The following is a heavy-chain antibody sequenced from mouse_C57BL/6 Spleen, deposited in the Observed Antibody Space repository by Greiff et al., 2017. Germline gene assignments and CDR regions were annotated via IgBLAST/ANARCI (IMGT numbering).Heavy chain of an antibody. CDR3: ARGTMALDY. Sequence: VKLVESGAELARPGASVKLSCKASGYTFTSYGISWVKQRTGQGLEWIGEIYPRSGNTYYNEKFKGKATLTADKSSSTAYMELRSLTSEDSAVYFCARGTMALDYWGQGTTLTVSS. J-gene: IGHJ2*01. CDR1: GYTFTSYG. V-gene: IGHV1-81*01. CDR2: IYPRSGNT. D-gene: IGHD1-1*02.